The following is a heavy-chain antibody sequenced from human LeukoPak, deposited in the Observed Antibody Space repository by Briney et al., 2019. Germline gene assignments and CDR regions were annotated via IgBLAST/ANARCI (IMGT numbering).Heavy chain of an antibody. D-gene: IGHD3-22*01. CDR3: ARSGYYSLFDY. Sequence: PSETLSLTCTVSGGSISSYYWSWIRQPPRKGLEWIGYIYYSGTTNYNPSLKSRVTISVDTSKNQFSLKLSSVTAADTAVYYCARSGYYSLFDYWGQGTLVTVSS. V-gene: IGHV4-59*12. CDR2: IYYSGTT. J-gene: IGHJ4*02. CDR1: GGSISSYY.